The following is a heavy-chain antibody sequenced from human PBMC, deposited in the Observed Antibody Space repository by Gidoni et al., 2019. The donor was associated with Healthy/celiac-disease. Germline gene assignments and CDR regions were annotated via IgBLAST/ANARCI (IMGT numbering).Heavy chain of an antibody. V-gene: IGHV4-4*02. D-gene: IGHD2-15*01. CDR1: GGSISSSNW. Sequence: QVQLQESGPGLVKPSGTLSLTCAVSGGSISSSNWWSWVRQPPGKGLEWIGEIYHSGSTNYNPSLKSRVTISVDKSKNQFSLKLSSVTAADTAVYYCARLGYCSGGSCYEGQDFDYWGQGTLVTVSS. CDR2: IYHSGST. CDR3: ARLGYCSGGSCYEGQDFDY. J-gene: IGHJ4*02.